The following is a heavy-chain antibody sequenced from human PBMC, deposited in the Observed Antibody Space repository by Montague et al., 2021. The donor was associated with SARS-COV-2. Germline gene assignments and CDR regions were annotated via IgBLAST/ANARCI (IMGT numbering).Heavy chain of an antibody. D-gene: IGHD4-23*01. CDR3: AGYDRGGNYASPIYAMDV. CDR1: GASISTSTDH. CDR2: FSYSDST. J-gene: IGHJ6*02. V-gene: IGHV4-39*01. Sequence: SETLSLTCSVSGASISTSTDHWAWIRQSPGKGLEWVGSFSYSDSTHYNPSLRSRVTISVDSSKNQFSLKLNSVTAADTAIYYCAGYDRGGNYASPIYAMDVWGQGTTVTVS.